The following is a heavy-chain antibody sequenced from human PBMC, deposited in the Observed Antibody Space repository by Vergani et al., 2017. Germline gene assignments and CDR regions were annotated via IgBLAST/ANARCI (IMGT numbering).Heavy chain of an antibody. CDR2: ISSNGDRT. CDR1: GFPFSTYA. Sequence: EVQLVESGGGLVQPGGSLRLSCSASGFPFSTYAVHWVRQAPGKGLQYVSGISSNGDRTYYADSVKGRFTISRDNSKNTLYLQMSSLRAEDTAVYSCVKDHTQSNFWSGYLGLWGRGTLVTVSS. D-gene: IGHD3-3*01. V-gene: IGHV3-64D*06. J-gene: IGHJ2*01. CDR3: VKDHTQSNFWSGYLGL.